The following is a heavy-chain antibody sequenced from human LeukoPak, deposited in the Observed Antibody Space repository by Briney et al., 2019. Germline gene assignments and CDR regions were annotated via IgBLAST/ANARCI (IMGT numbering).Heavy chain of an antibody. V-gene: IGHV4-30-4*01. J-gene: IGHJ6*03. Sequence: SETLSLTCTVSGGSISSGDYYWSWIRQPPRKGLEWIGYIYYSGSTYYNPSLKSRVTISVDTSKNQFPLKLSSVTAADTAVYYCARQRGGSTSWRVYYYYYMDVWGKGTTVTVSS. CDR2: IYYSGST. D-gene: IGHD2-2*01. CDR3: ARQRGGSTSWRVYYYYYMDV. CDR1: GGSISSGDYY.